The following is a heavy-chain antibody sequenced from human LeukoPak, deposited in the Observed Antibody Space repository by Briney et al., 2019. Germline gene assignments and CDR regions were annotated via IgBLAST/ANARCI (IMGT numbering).Heavy chain of an antibody. CDR3: AKGPMVRIDF. D-gene: IGHD3-10*01. CDR2: IKQDGREK. Sequence: PGGSLRLSCAASGFTFDDYGMSWVRQAPGKGLEWVANIKQDGREKYYVDSVKGRFTISRDNSKNTLYLQMNSLRAEDTAVYYCAKGPMVRIDFWGQGTLVTVSS. CDR1: GFTFDDYG. V-gene: IGHV3-7*03. J-gene: IGHJ4*02.